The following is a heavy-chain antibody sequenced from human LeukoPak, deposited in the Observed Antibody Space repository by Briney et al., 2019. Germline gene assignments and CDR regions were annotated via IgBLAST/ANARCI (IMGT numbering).Heavy chain of an antibody. CDR1: GGSFSGYY. D-gene: IGHD5-18*01. CDR3: ARIGYAAADS. CDR2: INHSRST. Sequence: SETLSLTCAVYGGSFSGYYWSWIRQPPGKGLEWIGEINHSRSTKYKSSLKSRVTISVDTSKNQFSLKLSSLTAADTAVYYCARIGYAAADSWGQGTLVTVSS. J-gene: IGHJ5*01. V-gene: IGHV4-34*01.